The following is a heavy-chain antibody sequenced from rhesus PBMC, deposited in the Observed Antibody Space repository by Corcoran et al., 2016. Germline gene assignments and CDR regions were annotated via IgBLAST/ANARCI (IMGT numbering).Heavy chain of an antibody. CDR3: ARSGNIWTGYDY. CDR1: GGSISSNY. V-gene: IGHV4-147*01. J-gene: IGHJ4*01. Sequence: QVQLQESGPGLVKPSETLSLTCAVSGGSISSNYWSWIRQSLGKGLEWIGYIYGGSGSASYNPSLKSRVTISTDTSKNQFSLKLSSVTAADTAVYYCARSGNIWTGYDYWGQGVLVTVSS. D-gene: IGHD3-3*01. CDR2: IYGGSGSA.